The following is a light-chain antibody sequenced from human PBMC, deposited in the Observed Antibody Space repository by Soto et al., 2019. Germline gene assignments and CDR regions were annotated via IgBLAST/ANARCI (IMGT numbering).Light chain of an antibody. J-gene: IGKJ1*01. CDR3: QQDGSSPPRT. V-gene: IGKV3-20*01. CDR1: QSVSSSY. Sequence: DIVLTQSPGTLSLSPGERATRSCRASQSVSSSYLAWYQQKPGQAPRLLIYGSSSRATGIPHRFSGTGSGTDFTLTISRLESEDFGVYYCQQDGSSPPRTVGQGTKVDSK. CDR2: GSS.